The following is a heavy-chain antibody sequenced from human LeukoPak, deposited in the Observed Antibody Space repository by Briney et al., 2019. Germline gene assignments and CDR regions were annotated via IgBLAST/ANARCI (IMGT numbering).Heavy chain of an antibody. Sequence: GGSLRLSCAASGFTFSSYGMHWVRQAPGKGLEWVAVISYDGSNKYYADSVKGRFTISRDNSKNTLYLQMNSLRAEDTAVYYCAKDLQAYYYGSGSLDYWGQGTLVTVSS. CDR1: GFTFSSYG. J-gene: IGHJ4*02. CDR2: ISYDGSNK. V-gene: IGHV3-30*18. CDR3: AKDLQAYYYGSGSLDY. D-gene: IGHD3-10*01.